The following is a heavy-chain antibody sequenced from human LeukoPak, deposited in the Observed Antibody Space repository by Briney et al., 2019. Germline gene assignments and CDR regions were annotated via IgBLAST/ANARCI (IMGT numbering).Heavy chain of an antibody. D-gene: IGHD2-21*02. Sequence: GGSLRLSCAASGFTFSSYEMNWLRQAPGKGLEWVSYVSSSGSTIYYADSVKGRFTISRDNAKNSLYLQMNSLRAEDTAVYYCARGLYCGGDCYPSRFDPWGQGTLVTVSS. J-gene: IGHJ5*02. CDR2: VSSSGSTI. CDR3: ARGLYCGGDCYPSRFDP. V-gene: IGHV3-48*03. CDR1: GFTFSSYE.